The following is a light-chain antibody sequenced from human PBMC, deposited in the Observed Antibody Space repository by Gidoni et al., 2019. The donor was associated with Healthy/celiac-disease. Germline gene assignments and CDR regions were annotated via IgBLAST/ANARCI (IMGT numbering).Light chain of an antibody. Sequence: EIMLTQSPATLSLSPGERATLSCRASQSVSSYLAWYQQKPGQAPRLLIYAASNRATGIPARFSGSGSGTDFTLTISSLEPEDFAVYYCQQRSNWPLFGGGTKVEIK. V-gene: IGKV3-11*01. CDR2: AAS. CDR1: QSVSSY. J-gene: IGKJ4*01. CDR3: QQRSNWPL.